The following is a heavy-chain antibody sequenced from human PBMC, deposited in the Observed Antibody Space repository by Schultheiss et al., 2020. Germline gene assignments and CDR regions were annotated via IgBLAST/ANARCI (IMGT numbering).Heavy chain of an antibody. V-gene: IGHV4-38-2*01. J-gene: IGHJ5*02. Sequence: SQTLSLTCAVSGYSISSSNWWGWIRQPAGKGLEWIGRIYTSGSTYYNPSLKTRVTISVDTSKNQFSLKLSSVTAADTAVYYCARQNIPNWFDPWGQGTLVTVSS. CDR2: IYTSGST. D-gene: IGHD2/OR15-2a*01. CDR1: GYSISSSNW. CDR3: ARQNIPNWFDP.